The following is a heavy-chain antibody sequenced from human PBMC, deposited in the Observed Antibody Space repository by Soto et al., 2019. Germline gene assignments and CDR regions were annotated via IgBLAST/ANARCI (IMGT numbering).Heavy chain of an antibody. V-gene: IGHV1-46*01. CDR1: GYTFTSYY. Sequence: ASVKVSCKASGYTFTSYYIHWVRQAPGQGLEWMGIINPSGGSTSYAQKFQGRVTMTRDTSTSTVYMELSSLRSEDTAVYYCARVNVDTASFDPWGQGTLVTVSS. CDR2: INPSGGST. J-gene: IGHJ5*02. D-gene: IGHD5-18*01. CDR3: ARVNVDTASFDP.